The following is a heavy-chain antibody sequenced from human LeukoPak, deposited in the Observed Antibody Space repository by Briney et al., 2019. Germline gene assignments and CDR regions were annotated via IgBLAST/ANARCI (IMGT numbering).Heavy chain of an antibody. V-gene: IGHV4-59*01. J-gene: IGHJ5*02. D-gene: IGHD3-9*01. CDR3: AREVRYFDWLPKDWFDP. CDR1: GGSISSYY. Sequence: SETLSLTCTVSGGSISSYYWSWIRQPPGKGLEWIGYIYYSGSTNYNPSLKSRVTISVDTSKNQLSLKLSSVTAADTAVYYCAREVRYFDWLPKDWFDPWGQGTLVTVSS. CDR2: IYYSGST.